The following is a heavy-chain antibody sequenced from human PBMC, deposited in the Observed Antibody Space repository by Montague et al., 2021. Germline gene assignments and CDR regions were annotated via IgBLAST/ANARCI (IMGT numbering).Heavy chain of an antibody. CDR3: TRAVWGVKDY. D-gene: IGHD3-10*01. V-gene: IGHV6-1*01. Sequence: NEYALSVKSRITITPDTSKNQLSLQLNSVTPEDTAVYYCTRAVWGVKDYWGQGSLVNVSS. CDR2: N. J-gene: IGHJ4*02.